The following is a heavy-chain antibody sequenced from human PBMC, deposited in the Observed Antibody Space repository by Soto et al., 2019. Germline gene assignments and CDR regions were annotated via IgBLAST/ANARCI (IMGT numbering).Heavy chain of an antibody. J-gene: IGHJ6*02. V-gene: IGHV1-2*04. D-gene: IGHD2-2*01. CDR2: INPNSGGT. CDR3: ARXSVPAAPYYYYYYGMDV. CDR1: GYTLTGYY. Sequence: ASVKVSCKASGYTLTGYYMHWVRQAPGQGLEWKGWINPNSGGTNYAQKFQGWVTMTRDTSISTAYMELSRLRSDDTAVYYCARXSVPAAPYYYYYYGMDVWGQGTTVTVSS.